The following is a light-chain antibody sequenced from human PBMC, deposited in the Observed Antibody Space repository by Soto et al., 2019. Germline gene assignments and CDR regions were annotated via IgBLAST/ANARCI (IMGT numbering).Light chain of an antibody. CDR1: SSDVGGYNY. CDR2: GVT. J-gene: IGLJ1*01. CDR3: SSYTSASTLLYL. Sequence: QSALTQPASVSGSPGQSITISCTGTSSDVGGYNYVSWYQQHPGIAPKLLIYGVTNRPSGVSPRFSGSKSGNTASLTISGLQADDEPEYHCSSYTSASTLLYLFGTGTKLTVL. V-gene: IGLV2-14*01.